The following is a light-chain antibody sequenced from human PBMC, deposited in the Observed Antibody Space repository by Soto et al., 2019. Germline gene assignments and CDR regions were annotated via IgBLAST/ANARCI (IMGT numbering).Light chain of an antibody. CDR2: DAS. V-gene: IGKV3-11*01. CDR1: QSVSSY. J-gene: IGKJ3*01. Sequence: EIVLTQSPATLSLSPGERATLSCRASQSVSSYLAWYQQKPGQAPRLLIYDASNRATGIPARLSGSGSGTDFTLTISSLEPEDFAVYYCQQRSNWPWTFGPGTKVDIK. CDR3: QQRSNWPWT.